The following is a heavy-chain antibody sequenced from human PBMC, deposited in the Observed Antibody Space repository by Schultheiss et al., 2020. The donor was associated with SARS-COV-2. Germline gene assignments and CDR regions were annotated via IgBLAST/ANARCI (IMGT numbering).Heavy chain of an antibody. CDR3: ARDGDSYGFSPFDY. CDR2: IFYTGTT. CDR1: GDSISNYY. V-gene: IGHV4-59*12. Sequence: SETLSLTCTVSGDSISNYYWSWVRQPPGKGPEWIGYIFYTGTTNYNPSLKSRVTISVDTSKNQFSLKLSSVTAADTAVYYCARDGDSYGFSPFDYWGQGTLVTVSS. J-gene: IGHJ4*02. D-gene: IGHD5-18*01.